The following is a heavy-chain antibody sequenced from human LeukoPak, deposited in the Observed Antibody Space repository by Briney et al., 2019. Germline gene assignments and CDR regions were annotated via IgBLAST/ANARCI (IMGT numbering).Heavy chain of an antibody. Sequence: PGGSPRLSCAASGLTFCSYAISCVSHGPRKGLGWVQALSGRGGSIYYGDSVKVRFTISRANSKNTTYLQMNSLRADDTAVYHCAKGSLGGTYSDYWGQGTLVTVSS. CDR1: GLTFCSYA. CDR3: AKGSLGGTYSDY. V-gene: IGHV3-23*01. D-gene: IGHD5-24*01. CDR2: LSGRGGSI. J-gene: IGHJ4*02.